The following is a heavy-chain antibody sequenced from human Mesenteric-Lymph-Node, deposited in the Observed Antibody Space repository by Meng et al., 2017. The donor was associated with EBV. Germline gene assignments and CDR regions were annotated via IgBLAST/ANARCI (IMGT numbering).Heavy chain of an antibody. V-gene: IGHV4-34*01. CDR2: INHSENT. Sequence: QVRLQQAGAGLLQPSETLSLTCGVSGGSFGGYFWSWIRQPPGKGLEWIGEINHSENTKYNPSLKSRVTISVDKSTNQFSLRVSSVTAADTAVYYCARNVQSCSGSNCYHWFDPWGQGTLVTVSS. CDR3: ARNVQSCSGSNCYHWFDP. D-gene: IGHD2-2*01. J-gene: IGHJ5*02. CDR1: GGSFGGYF.